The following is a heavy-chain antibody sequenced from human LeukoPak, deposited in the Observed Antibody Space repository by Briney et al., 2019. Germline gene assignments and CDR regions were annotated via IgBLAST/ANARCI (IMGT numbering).Heavy chain of an antibody. CDR1: GGSISSYY. J-gene: IGHJ4*02. D-gene: IGHD3-3*01. CDR3: AREPRSDFWSTFDY. V-gene: IGHV4-59*01. Sequence: SSETLSLTCTVSGGSISSYYWSWIRQPPGKGLEWIGYIYYSGSANYNPSLKSRVTISVDTSKNQFSLKLSSVTAADTAVYYRAREPRSDFWSTFDYWGQGTLVTVSS. CDR2: IYYSGSA.